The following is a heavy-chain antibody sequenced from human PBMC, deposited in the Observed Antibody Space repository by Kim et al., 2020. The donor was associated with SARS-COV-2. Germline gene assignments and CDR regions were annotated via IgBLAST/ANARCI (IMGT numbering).Heavy chain of an antibody. CDR3: ARWSGGYGDLDY. CDR1: GGSVSSGSYY. J-gene: IGHJ4*02. D-gene: IGHD4-17*01. V-gene: IGHV4-61*01. Sequence: SETLSLTCTVSGGSVSSGSYYWSWIRQPPGKGLEWIGYIYYSGSTNYNPSLKSRVTISVDTSKNQFSLKLSSVTAADTAVYYCARWSGGYGDLDYWGQGTLVTVSS. CDR2: IYYSGST.